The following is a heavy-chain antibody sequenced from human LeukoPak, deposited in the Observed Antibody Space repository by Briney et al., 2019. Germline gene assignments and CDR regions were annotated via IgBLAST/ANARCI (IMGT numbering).Heavy chain of an antibody. D-gene: IGHD2-8*01. CDR2: ISSSSSTI. Sequence: SGGSLRLSCAASGFTFSSYSMNWVRQAPGKGLEWVSYISSSSSTIYYADSVKGRFTISRDNAKNSLYLQMNSLRAEDTAAYYCARAGHCTNGICYTADFDYWGQGTLVTVSS. V-gene: IGHV3-48*04. CDR3: ARAGHCTNGICYTADFDY. J-gene: IGHJ4*02. CDR1: GFTFSSYS.